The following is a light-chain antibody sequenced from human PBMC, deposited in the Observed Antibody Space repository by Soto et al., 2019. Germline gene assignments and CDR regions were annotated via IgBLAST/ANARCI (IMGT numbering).Light chain of an antibody. Sequence: QSVLTQPPSASGTPGQRVTISCSGSSSNIGSNTVSWYQQIPGTAPKLLIYINDQRPSGVPDRLSGSKSGTSASLAISGLQSEDEADYYCASWDDSLTGWLFGGGTKLTVL. CDR3: ASWDDSLTGWL. J-gene: IGLJ3*02. V-gene: IGLV1-44*01. CDR2: IND. CDR1: SSNIGSNT.